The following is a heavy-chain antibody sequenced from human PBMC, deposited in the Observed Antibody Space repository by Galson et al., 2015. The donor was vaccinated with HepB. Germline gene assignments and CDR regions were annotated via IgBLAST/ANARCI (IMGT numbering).Heavy chain of an antibody. CDR3: ARLLGSYDPIDY. D-gene: IGHD3-16*01. CDR1: GGSISSSSYY. CDR2: IYYSGST. Sequence: LSLTCTVSGGSISSSSYYWGWIRQPPGKGLEWIGSIYYSGSTYYNPSLKSRVTISVDTSKNQFSLKLSSVTAADTAVYYCARLLGSYDPIDYWGQGTLVTVSS. V-gene: IGHV4-39*01. J-gene: IGHJ4*02.